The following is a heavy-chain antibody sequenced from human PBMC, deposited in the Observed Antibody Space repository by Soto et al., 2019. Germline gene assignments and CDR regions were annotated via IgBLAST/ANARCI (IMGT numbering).Heavy chain of an antibody. CDR3: AKRGSDYGDYRGWFDP. D-gene: IGHD4-17*01. J-gene: IGHJ5*02. CDR1: GFTFSSYA. Sequence: EVQLLESGGGLVQPGGSLRLSCAASGFTFSSYAMSWVRQAPGKGLEWVSAISGSGGSTYYADSVKGRFTISRDNSKNTLYLQMNSLRAEDTAVYYCAKRGSDYGDYRGWFDPWGQGTLVTVSS. CDR2: ISGSGGST. V-gene: IGHV3-23*01.